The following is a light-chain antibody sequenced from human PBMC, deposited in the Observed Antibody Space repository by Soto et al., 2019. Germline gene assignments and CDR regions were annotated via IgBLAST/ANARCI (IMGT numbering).Light chain of an antibody. CDR3: QQYYNWPPIT. J-gene: IGKJ5*01. CDR2: GAS. V-gene: IGKV3-15*01. CDR1: QSVSRY. Sequence: EIVMTQSPVTLSVSPGERATLSCRASQSVSRYLAWYQQKPGQAPRLLIYGASTRATGVPARFSGSGSGTEFTLTVSSLQSEDFALYYCQQYYNWPPITFGQGTRLEIK.